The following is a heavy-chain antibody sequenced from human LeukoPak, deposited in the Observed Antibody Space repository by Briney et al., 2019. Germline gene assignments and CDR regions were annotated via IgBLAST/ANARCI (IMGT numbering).Heavy chain of an antibody. V-gene: IGHV3-74*01. D-gene: IGHD1-26*01. CDR1: RFTFSSYW. Sequence: GGSLRLSCAASRFTFSSYWMHWVRQAPGKGLVWVSRINTDGSSTSYADSVKGRFTISRDNAKNTLYLQMNSLRAEDTAVYYCARDNSGSYLFDYWGQGTLVTVSS. CDR3: ARDNSGSYLFDY. CDR2: INTDGSST. J-gene: IGHJ4*02.